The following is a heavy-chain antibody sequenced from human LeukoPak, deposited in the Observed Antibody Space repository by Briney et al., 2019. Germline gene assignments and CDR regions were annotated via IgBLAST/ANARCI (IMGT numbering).Heavy chain of an antibody. V-gene: IGHV3-21*04. CDR2: ISSSSSYI. D-gene: IGHD6-6*01. CDR3: ARDRGLLIQQSIAALDAFDI. Sequence: GGSLRLSCAASGFTFSSYSMNWVRQAPGKGLEWVSSISSSSSYIYYADSVKGRFTISRDNAKNSLYLQMNSLRVEDTAVYYCARDRGLLIQQSIAALDAFDIWGQGTMVTVSS. J-gene: IGHJ3*02. CDR1: GFTFSSYS.